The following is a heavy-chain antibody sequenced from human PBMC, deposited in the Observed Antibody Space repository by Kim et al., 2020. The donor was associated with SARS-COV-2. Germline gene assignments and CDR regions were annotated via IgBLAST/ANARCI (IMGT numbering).Heavy chain of an antibody. V-gene: IGHV4-61*01. D-gene: IGHD3-10*01. CDR2: IYYSGST. J-gene: IGHJ4*02. CDR3: ARWERRGTLGSYRTGTFDY. CDR1: GGSVSSGSYY. Sequence: SETLSLTCTVSGGSVSSGSYYWSWIRQPPGEGLEWIGYIYYSGSTNYNPSLKSRVTISVDTSKNQFSLKLSSVTAADTAVYYCARWERRGTLGSYRTGTFDYWGQETLVTVSS.